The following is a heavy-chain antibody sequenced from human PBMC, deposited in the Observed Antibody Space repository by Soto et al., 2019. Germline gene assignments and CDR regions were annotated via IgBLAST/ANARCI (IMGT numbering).Heavy chain of an antibody. CDR2: IYYSGST. CDR3: ARGRAAAAYNWFDP. Sequence: PSETLSLTCTVSGGSISSYYWSWIRRPPGKGLEWIGYIYYSGSTNYNPSLKSRVTISVDTSKNQFSLKLSSVTAADTAVYYCARGRAAAAYNWFDPWGQGTLVTVSS. D-gene: IGHD6-13*01. J-gene: IGHJ5*02. CDR1: GGSISSYY. V-gene: IGHV4-59*01.